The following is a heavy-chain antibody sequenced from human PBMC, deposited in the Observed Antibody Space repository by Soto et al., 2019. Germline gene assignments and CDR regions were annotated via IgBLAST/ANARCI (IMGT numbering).Heavy chain of an antibody. V-gene: IGHV3-30*18. J-gene: IGHJ4*02. CDR2: ISYDGSNK. CDR3: AKTATGGYYYIPIDY. CDR1: GFTSSSYG. D-gene: IGHD3-22*01. Sequence: GGSLRLSCAASGFTSSSYGMHWVRQAPGKGLEWVAVISYDGSNKYYADSVKGRFTISRDNSKNTLYLQMNSLRAEDTAVYYCAKTATGGYYYIPIDYWGQGTLVTVSS.